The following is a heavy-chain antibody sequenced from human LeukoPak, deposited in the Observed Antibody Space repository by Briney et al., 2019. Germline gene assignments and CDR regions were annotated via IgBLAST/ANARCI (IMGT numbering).Heavy chain of an antibody. J-gene: IGHJ5*02. CDR1: RFTFRNYA. CDR2: ISSDGTNK. Sequence: GGSLRLSCAASRFTFRNYAMHWVRQAPGKGLEWVAVISSDGTNKDYADSVKGRFSISRDNSKNTLYLQMNRLRAGDTAVYYCARDRSQEFDPWGQGTLVTVSS. V-gene: IGHV3-30*04. CDR3: ARDRSQEFDP. D-gene: IGHD3-10*01.